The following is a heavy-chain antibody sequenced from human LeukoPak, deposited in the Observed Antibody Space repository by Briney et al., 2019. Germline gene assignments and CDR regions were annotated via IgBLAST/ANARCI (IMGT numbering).Heavy chain of an antibody. Sequence: GGSLRLSCAASGFTFGSYDMHWVRQAPGEGLEWISYISHSGSTIYYAGSVKGRFTISRDNAKDSLYLQLSSLRAEDTAVYYCASLSGYGRDYWGQGTLVTVSS. J-gene: IGHJ4*02. CDR1: GFTFGSYD. V-gene: IGHV3-48*03. CDR2: ISHSGSTI. D-gene: IGHD5-12*01. CDR3: ASLSGYGRDY.